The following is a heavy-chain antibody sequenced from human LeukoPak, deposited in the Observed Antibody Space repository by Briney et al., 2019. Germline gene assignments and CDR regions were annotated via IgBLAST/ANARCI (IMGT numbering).Heavy chain of an antibody. CDR1: GGSFSGYY. CDR3: ARAIPNDFWSGYLFFAWFDP. D-gene: IGHD3-3*01. J-gene: IGHJ5*02. V-gene: IGHV4-34*01. CDR2: INHSGST. Sequence: KPSETLSLTCAVYGGSFSGYYWSWIRQPPGKGLEWIGEINHSGSTNYNPSLKSRVTISVDTSKNQFSLKLSSVTAADTAVYYCARAIPNDFWSGYLFFAWFDPWGQGTLVTVSS.